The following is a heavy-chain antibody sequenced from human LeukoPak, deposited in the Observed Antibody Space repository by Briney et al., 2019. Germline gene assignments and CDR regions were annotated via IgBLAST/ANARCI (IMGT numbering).Heavy chain of an antibody. Sequence: GASVKVSCKASGYTFTSYAMHWVRQAPGQRLEWMGWINAGNGNTKYSQKFQGRVTITRDTSASTAYMELSSLRSEDTAVYYCARDLNGSGCPICGMDVWGQGTTVTVSS. J-gene: IGHJ6*02. D-gene: IGHD6-19*01. V-gene: IGHV1-3*01. CDR2: INAGNGNT. CDR1: GYTFTSYA. CDR3: ARDLNGSGCPICGMDV.